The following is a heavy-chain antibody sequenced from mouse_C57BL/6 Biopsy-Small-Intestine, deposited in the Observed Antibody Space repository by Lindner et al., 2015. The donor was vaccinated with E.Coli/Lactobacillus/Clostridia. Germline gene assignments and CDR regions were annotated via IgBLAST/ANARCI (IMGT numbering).Heavy chain of an antibody. D-gene: IGHD5-5*01. CDR2: VSASNGQT. CDR1: GYTFTNYY. J-gene: IGHJ2*01. CDR3: ALDYHIGWPRDFTHFDY. V-gene: IGHV1-84*02. Sequence: SVKVSCKASGYTFTNYYISWVRQAPGQGLEWMGWVSASNGQTKYAQNLQGRVTMTTDTSTTTAYMEMRSLRSDDTAVYYCALDYHIGWPRDFTHFDYWGQGTLLTVSS.